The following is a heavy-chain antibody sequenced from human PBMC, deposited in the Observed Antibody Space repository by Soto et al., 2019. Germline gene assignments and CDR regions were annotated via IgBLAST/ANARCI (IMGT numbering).Heavy chain of an antibody. J-gene: IGHJ4*02. V-gene: IGHV1-18*01. CDR2: ISAYNGNT. D-gene: IGHD4-17*01. Sequence: GASVKVSCKASGYTFTSYGISWVRQAPGQGLEWMGWISAYNGNTNYAQKLQGRVTMTTDTSTSTAYMELRSLRSDDTAVYFCARDLVRAVTLETASFYYWGQGTLVTVSS. CDR3: ARDLVRAVTLETASFYY. CDR1: GYTFTSYG.